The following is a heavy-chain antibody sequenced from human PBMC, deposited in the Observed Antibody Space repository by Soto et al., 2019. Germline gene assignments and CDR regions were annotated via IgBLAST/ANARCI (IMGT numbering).Heavy chain of an antibody. J-gene: IGHJ6*02. D-gene: IGHD6-13*01. CDR2: ISSNGGST. Sequence: GGSLRLSCSASGLTFSSYAMHWVRQAPGKGLEYVSAISSNGGSTYYADSVKGRFTISRDNSKNTLYLQMSSLRAEDTAVYYCVKDQGSSSWLNYGMDVWGQGTTVTVSS. CDR1: GLTFSSYA. V-gene: IGHV3-64D*06. CDR3: VKDQGSSSWLNYGMDV.